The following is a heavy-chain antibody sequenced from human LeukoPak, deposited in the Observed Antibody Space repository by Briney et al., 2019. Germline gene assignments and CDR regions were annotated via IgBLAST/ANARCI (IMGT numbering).Heavy chain of an antibody. D-gene: IGHD4/OR15-4a*01. Sequence: SETLSLTCTVSGGSITSDYWSWIRQPAGKGLEWIGRIFTSGSSTYNPSLKSRVTMSLDTSKNQFSLKLSSVTAANTAVYFCSRGGANDLWGQGTLVTVSS. CDR1: GGSITSDY. J-gene: IGHJ5*02. CDR2: IFTSGSS. V-gene: IGHV4-4*07. CDR3: SRGGANDL.